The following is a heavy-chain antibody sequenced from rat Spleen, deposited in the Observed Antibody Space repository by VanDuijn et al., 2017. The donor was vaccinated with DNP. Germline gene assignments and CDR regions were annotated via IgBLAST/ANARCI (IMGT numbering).Heavy chain of an antibody. V-gene: IGHV5-25*01. Sequence: EVQLVESGGGLVQPGRSLKLSCAASGFTFRDYYMAWVRQAPTKGLEWVASISTVGDNAYSRASVKGRFTISRDNAESTLYLQMNSLRSEDMATYFFARHGRRVFDYWGQGVMVTVSS. CDR1: GFTFRDYY. CDR3: ARHGRRVFDY. J-gene: IGHJ2*01. CDR2: ISTVGDNA. D-gene: IGHD1-11*01.